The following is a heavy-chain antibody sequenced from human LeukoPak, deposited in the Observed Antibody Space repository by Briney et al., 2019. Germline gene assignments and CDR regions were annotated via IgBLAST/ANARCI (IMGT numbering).Heavy chain of an antibody. CDR2: IYSGGST. J-gene: IGHJ4*02. V-gene: IGHV3-53*01. D-gene: IGHD3-22*01. Sequence: GGSLRLSCAASGFTVSSNYMSWVRQAPGKGLEWVSVIYSGGSTYYADSVKGRFTIFRDNSKNTLYLQMNSLRAEDTAVYYCAKDPVGDYYDSIPPYYFDYWGQGTLVTVSS. CDR1: GFTVSSNY. CDR3: AKDPVGDYYDSIPPYYFDY.